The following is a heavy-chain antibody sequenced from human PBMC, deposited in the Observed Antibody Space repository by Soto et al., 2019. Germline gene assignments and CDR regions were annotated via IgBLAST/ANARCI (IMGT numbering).Heavy chain of an antibody. CDR1: GGSISPFY. D-gene: IGHD2-15*01. CDR3: ARVRWVAARTFDF. CDR2: LYYSGKT. Sequence: QVQLQESGPGVVKPSETLSLTYTVSGGSISPFYWSWVRQPPGKGLEWIGYLYYSGKTNYNPSLKSRVTISVDASKNKVSKKQTYVAAADTGVYYRARVRWVAARTFDFWGQGTVVTVS. V-gene: IGHV4-59*01. J-gene: IGHJ4*02.